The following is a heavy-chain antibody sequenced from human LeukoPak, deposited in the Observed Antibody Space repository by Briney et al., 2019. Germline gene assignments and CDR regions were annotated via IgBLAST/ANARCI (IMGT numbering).Heavy chain of an antibody. J-gene: IGHJ4*02. D-gene: IGHD3-22*01. CDR3: ARARSGYYVSYYFDY. CDR2: IYHSGST. Sequence: SETLSLTCTVSGYSISSGYYWGWIRQPPGKGLEWIGSIYHSGSTYYNPSLKSRVTISVDTSKNQFSLKLSSVTAADTAVYYCARARSGYYVSYYFDYWGQGTLVTVSS. CDR1: GYSISSGYY. V-gene: IGHV4-38-2*02.